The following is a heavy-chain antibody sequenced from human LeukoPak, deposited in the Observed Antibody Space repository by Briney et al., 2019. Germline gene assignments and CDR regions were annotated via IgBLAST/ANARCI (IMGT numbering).Heavy chain of an antibody. V-gene: IGHV4-4*07. CDR2: IYTSGST. D-gene: IGHD3-10*01. CDR1: GGSISGYY. Sequence: SETLSLTCTVSGGSISGYYWSWIRQPAGKGLEWLGRIYTSGSTNYNPSLKSRVTMSVDTSKNQFSLKLSSVTAADTAVYYCAILHYYGSGSYFDYWGQGTLVTVSS. CDR3: AILHYYGSGSYFDY. J-gene: IGHJ4*02.